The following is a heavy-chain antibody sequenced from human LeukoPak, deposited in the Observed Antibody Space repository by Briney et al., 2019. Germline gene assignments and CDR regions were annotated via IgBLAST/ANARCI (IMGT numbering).Heavy chain of an antibody. V-gene: IGHV4-34*01. Sequence: SETLSLTCAVYGGSFSGYYWSWIRQPPGKGLEWIGEINHSGSTNYSPSLKSRVTISVDTSKNQFSLKLSSVTAADTAVYYCARDIAVAFFDYWGQGTLVTVSS. CDR1: GGSFSGYY. J-gene: IGHJ4*02. CDR3: ARDIAVAFFDY. CDR2: INHSGST. D-gene: IGHD6-19*01.